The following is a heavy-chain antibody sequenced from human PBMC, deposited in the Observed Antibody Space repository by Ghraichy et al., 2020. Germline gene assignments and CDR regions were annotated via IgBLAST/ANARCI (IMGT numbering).Heavy chain of an antibody. V-gene: IGHV4-59*01. CDR3: ARGSRSRGGCSGGSCYPDY. CDR2: IYYSGST. Sequence: SETLSLTCTVSGGSINNYYWSWIRQPPGKGLEWIGYIYYSGSTNYNPSLKSRVTISVDASKNQFSLKLSSVTAADTAVYYCARGSRSRGGCSGGSCYPDYWGQGTLVTVSS. J-gene: IGHJ4*02. D-gene: IGHD2-15*01. CDR1: GGSINNYY.